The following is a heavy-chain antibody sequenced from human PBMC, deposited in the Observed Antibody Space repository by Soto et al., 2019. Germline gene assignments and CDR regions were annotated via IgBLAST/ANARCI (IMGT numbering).Heavy chain of an antibody. CDR3: TLLGEISSTFYFEY. D-gene: IGHD6-6*01. CDR2: ISAYNGNT. Sequence: QVQLVQSGAEVKKPGASVKVSCKGSGYTFTTYGTSWVRQAPGQGLEWMGWISAYNGNTNYAQKFQGRVTMTTDTSTSTAYMELRSLGSDDTAVYYCTLLGEISSTFYFEYWGQGTLVTVSS. V-gene: IGHV1-18*01. CDR1: GYTFTTYG. J-gene: IGHJ4*02.